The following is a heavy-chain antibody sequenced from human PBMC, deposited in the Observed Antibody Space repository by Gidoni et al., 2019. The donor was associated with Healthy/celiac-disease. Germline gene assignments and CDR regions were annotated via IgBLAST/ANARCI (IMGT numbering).Heavy chain of an antibody. V-gene: IGHV3-15*01. Sequence: EVQLVESGGGLVKPGGSLRLSCAASGFTFSNAWMSWVRQAPGKGLEWVGRIKSKTDGGTTDYAAPVKGRFTISRDDSKNTLYLQMNSLKTEDTAVYYCTGGEPLDAFDIWGQGTMVTVSS. J-gene: IGHJ3*02. D-gene: IGHD3-16*01. CDR3: TGGEPLDAFDI. CDR2: IKSKTDGGTT. CDR1: GFTFSNAW.